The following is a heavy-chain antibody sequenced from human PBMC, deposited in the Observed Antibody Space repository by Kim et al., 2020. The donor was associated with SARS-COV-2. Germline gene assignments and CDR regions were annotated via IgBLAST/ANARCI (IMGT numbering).Heavy chain of an antibody. V-gene: IGHV3-7*01. CDR3: ATWRVDAIPYYYYGMDV. J-gene: IGHJ6*01. CDR2: IKQDGSEK. Sequence: LSLTCAASGFTFSRYWMSWVRQAPGKGLEWVANIKQDGSEKYYVDSVKGRFTISRDNAKNSLYLQMNSLRAEDTAVYYCATWRVDAIPYYYYGMDVW. CDR1: GFTFSRYW. D-gene: IGHD2-8*01.